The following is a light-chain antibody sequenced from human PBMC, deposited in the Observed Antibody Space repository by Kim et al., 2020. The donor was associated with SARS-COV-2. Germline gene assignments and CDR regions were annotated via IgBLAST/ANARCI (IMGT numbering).Light chain of an antibody. CDR2: YDS. CDR3: QVWDSSSDHDV. J-gene: IGLJ1*01. V-gene: IGLV3-21*04. Sequence: SYELTQPPSVSVAPGKTARITCGGNNIGSKSVHWYQQKPGQAPVLVIYYDSDRPSGIPERFSGSNSGNTATLTISRVEAGDEADYYCQVWDSSSDHDVFG. CDR1: NIGSKS.